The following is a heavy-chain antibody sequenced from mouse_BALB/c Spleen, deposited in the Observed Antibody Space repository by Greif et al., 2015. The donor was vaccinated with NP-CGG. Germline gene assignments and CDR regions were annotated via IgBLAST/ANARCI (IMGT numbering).Heavy chain of an antibody. CDR3: ARDGYYAMDY. Sequence: VQRVESGPGLVAPSQSLSITCTVSGFSLTSYGVHWVRQPPGKGLEWLGVIWAGGSTNYNSALMSRLSISKDNSKSQVFLKINSLQTDDTAMYYCARDGYYAMDYWGQGTSVTVSS. CDR2: IWAGGST. V-gene: IGHV2-9*02. CDR1: GFSLTSYG. J-gene: IGHJ4*01.